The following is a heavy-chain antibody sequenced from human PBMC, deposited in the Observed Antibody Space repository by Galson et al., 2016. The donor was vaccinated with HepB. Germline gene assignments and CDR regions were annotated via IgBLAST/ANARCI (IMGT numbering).Heavy chain of an antibody. J-gene: IGHJ4*02. CDR3: AREFKIAAPGVLDY. Sequence: SLRLSCAASGFTFSSHGMHWVRQAPGKGLEWVAVIWYDGSNKYYGDSVKGRFTISRDNSKNTLYLQMNSLRAEDTAVYYCAREFKIAAPGVLDYWGQGTLVTVSS. CDR1: GFTFSSHG. CDR2: IWYDGSNK. D-gene: IGHD6-13*01. V-gene: IGHV3-33*01.